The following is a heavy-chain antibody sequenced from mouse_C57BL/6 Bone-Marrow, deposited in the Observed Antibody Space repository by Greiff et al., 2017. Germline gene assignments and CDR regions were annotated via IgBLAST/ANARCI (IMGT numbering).Heavy chain of an antibody. CDR3: ARRRVMNTVVVEQDWYIDV. CDR1: GYTFTSYW. Sequence: VLLQQPGAELVKGGVVVSLPCQASGYTFTSYWMHWVKQRPGQGLEWIGMILPNSGSTNYNEMFKSKATLTVDKSTSKAYMQLSRLTSEDSAVYYCARRRVMNTVVVEQDWYIDVWGTGTTVTVSS. J-gene: IGHJ1*03. CDR2: ILPNSGST. D-gene: IGHD1-1*01. V-gene: IGHV1-64*01.